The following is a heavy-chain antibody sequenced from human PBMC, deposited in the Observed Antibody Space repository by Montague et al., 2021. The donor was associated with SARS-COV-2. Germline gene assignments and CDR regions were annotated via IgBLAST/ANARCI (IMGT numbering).Heavy chain of an antibody. CDR3: ARDRFDFGAGSQGTIDF. CDR1: GDSITDHY. V-gene: IGHV4-4*07. D-gene: IGHD4/OR15-4a*01. Sequence: SETLSLTCSVSGDSITDHYWSWIRQPAGKGLEWIGRMNFTGKTNFSPFLSSRLTISADTSKNQFSLKLTSVTAADTAIYFCARDRFDFGAGSQGTIDFWGQGTLVTVSS. J-gene: IGHJ4*02. CDR2: MNFTGKT.